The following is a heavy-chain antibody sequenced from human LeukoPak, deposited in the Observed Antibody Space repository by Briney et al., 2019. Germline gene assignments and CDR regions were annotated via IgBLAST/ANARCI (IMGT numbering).Heavy chain of an antibody. CDR3: ARVVPAASASYSWFDP. V-gene: IGHV1-2*06. CDR1: GYTFTGYY. Sequence: EASVKVSCKASGYTFTGYYMHWVRQAPGQGLEWMGRINPNSGGTNYAQKFQGRVTMTRDTSISTAYMELSRLRSDDTAVYYCARVVPAASASYSWFDPWGQGTLVTVSS. J-gene: IGHJ5*02. D-gene: IGHD2-2*01. CDR2: INPNSGGT.